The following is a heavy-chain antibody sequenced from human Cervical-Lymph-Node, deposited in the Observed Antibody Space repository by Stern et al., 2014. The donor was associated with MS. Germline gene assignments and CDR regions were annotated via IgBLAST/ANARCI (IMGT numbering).Heavy chain of an antibody. CDR1: GFSLSSDGMC. Sequence: SGPAVVKPPQTLTLTCTFSGFSLSSDGMCVTWIRQPPGKALEWLALIDWTNDKYYNTSLKTRLTISKDTPKNQVVLTMTNIDPMDTATYYCARMVGATGYYYDVDVWGQGTTVTVSS. CDR2: IDWTNDK. D-gene: IGHD1-26*01. CDR3: ARMVGATGYYYDVDV. V-gene: IGHV2-70*01. J-gene: IGHJ6*02.